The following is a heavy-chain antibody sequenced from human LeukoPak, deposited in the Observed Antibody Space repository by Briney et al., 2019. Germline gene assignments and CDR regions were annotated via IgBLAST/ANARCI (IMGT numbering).Heavy chain of an antibody. CDR3: ARQDSRTYSPFDY. J-gene: IGHJ4*02. Sequence: SETLSLTCTVSGGSISSYYWSWIRQPPGKGLEWIGYIYYSGSTNYNPSLKSRVTISVDTSKDQFSLKLSSVTAADTAVYYCARQDSRTYSPFDYWGQGTPVTVSS. CDR1: GGSISSYY. V-gene: IGHV4-59*08. CDR2: IYYSGST. D-gene: IGHD3-22*01.